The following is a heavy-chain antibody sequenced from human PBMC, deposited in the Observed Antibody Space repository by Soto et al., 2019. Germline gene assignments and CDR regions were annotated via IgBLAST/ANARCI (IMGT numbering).Heavy chain of an antibody. V-gene: IGHV3-64*01. D-gene: IGHD4-17*01. CDR3: AREAGEADYYYYYYMDV. CDR1: GFTFSSYA. J-gene: IGHJ6*03. Sequence: PGGSLRLSCAASGFTFSSYAMSWVRQAPGKGLEYVSAISSNGGSTYYANSVKGRFTISRDNSKNTLYLQMGSLRAEDMAVYYCAREAGEADYYYYYYMDVWGKGTTVTVSS. CDR2: ISSNGGST.